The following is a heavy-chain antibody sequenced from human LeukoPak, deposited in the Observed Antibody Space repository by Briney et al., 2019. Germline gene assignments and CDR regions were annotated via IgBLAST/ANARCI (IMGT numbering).Heavy chain of an antibody. J-gene: IGHJ3*02. V-gene: IGHV3-53*01. Sequence: PGGSLRLSCAASGFTVSSHYMSWVRQTPGKGLEWVSVIFSGGSTYYADSVKGRFTISRDNSKNTLYLQMNSLRAEDTAVYYCARDPGGPHTVIWDAFDIWGQGTMVTVSS. CDR3: ARDPGGPHTVIWDAFDI. CDR2: IFSGGST. CDR1: GFTVSSHY. D-gene: IGHD2-15*01.